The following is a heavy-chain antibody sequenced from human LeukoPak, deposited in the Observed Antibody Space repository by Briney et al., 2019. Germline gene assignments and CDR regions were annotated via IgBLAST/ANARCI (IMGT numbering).Heavy chain of an antibody. CDR3: ARHGPYGSGSYLH. J-gene: IGHJ4*02. Sequence: GESLKISCKGSGSRFTSYWIGWVRQMPGKGLEWMGIIYPGDSDTRYSPSFQAQVTISADKSISTAYLQWSSLKASDTAMYYCARHGPYGSGSYLHWGQGTLVTVSS. D-gene: IGHD3-10*01. CDR1: GSRFTSYW. CDR2: IYPGDSDT. V-gene: IGHV5-51*01.